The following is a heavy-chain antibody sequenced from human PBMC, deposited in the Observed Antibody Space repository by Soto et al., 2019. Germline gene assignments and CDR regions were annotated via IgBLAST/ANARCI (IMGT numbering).Heavy chain of an antibody. CDR3: ARECGSCPPYFYFGMDV. CDR1: GFAFSDYS. D-gene: IGHD1-26*01. Sequence: GGSLRLSCAASGFAFSDYSMNWVCQAPGKGLERVSYISSSGSSIYYADSVEGRFTISRDNAKNSLYLQMNSLRDEDTAVYYCARECGSCPPYFYFGMDVWGQGTTVTVSS. J-gene: IGHJ6*02. CDR2: ISSSGSSI. V-gene: IGHV3-48*02.